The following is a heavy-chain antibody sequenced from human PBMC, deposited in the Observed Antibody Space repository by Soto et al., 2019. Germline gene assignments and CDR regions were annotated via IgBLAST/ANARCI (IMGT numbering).Heavy chain of an antibody. Sequence: EGSLRLSCAASGFNFTRYTMRWVRPAPGKGLVWVSAVSGSGGSTYYADSVKGRFTLSRDNSKNTLYLHMNSLRAEDTAVYYRLAAARWMEDYYEMVNLCPGTTQNVSS. CDR2: VSGSGGST. CDR1: GFNFTRYT. D-gene: IGHD6-25*01. J-gene: IGHJ6*01. CDR3: LAAARWMEDYYEMVN. V-gene: IGHV3-23*01.